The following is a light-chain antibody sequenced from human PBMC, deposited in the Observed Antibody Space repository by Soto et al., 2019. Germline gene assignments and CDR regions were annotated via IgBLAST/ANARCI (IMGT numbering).Light chain of an antibody. Sequence: VVTQSPVTLSLSPGDRATLSCRASETVSSYLLWYQQKPGQDPRLLIYDASERATGIPARFSGSGSETDFTLTISSLEPEDFGVYYCLHRMNWPLTFGQGTRLEIK. CDR1: ETVSSY. J-gene: IGKJ5*01. V-gene: IGKV3-11*01. CDR3: LHRMNWPLT. CDR2: DAS.